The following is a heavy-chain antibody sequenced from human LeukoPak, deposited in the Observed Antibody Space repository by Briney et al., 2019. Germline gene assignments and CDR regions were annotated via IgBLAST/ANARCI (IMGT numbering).Heavy chain of an antibody. CDR2: IYYSGST. CDR3: ASGGSDYYDSSGYQDAFDI. D-gene: IGHD3-22*01. Sequence: SETLSLTCTVSGGSISSGGYYWGWIRQPPGKGLEWIGSIYYSGSTYYNPSLKSRVTISVDTSKNQFSLKLSSVTAADTAVYYCASGGSDYYDSSGYQDAFDIWGQGTMVTVSS. J-gene: IGHJ3*02. CDR1: GGSISSGGYY. V-gene: IGHV4-39*01.